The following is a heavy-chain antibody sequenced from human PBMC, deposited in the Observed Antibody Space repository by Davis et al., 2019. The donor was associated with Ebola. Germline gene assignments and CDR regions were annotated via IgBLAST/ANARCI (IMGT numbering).Heavy chain of an antibody. CDR1: GFTFDDYA. CDR2: ISRDGGST. D-gene: IGHD4-11*01. J-gene: IGHJ6*02. V-gene: IGHV3-43*02. CDR3: AKESYSNYFFYYYGMDV. Sequence: GESLKISCAASGFTFDDYAMHWVRQAPGKGLEWVSLISRDGGSTYYADSVKGRFTISRDNSKNSLYLQMNSLRTEDTALYYCAKESYSNYFFYYYGMDVWCQGTTVTVSS.